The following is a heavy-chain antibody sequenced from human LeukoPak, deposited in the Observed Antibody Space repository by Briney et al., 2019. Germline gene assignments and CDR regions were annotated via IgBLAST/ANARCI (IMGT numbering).Heavy chain of an antibody. J-gene: IGHJ5*02. CDR2: INPNSGGT. CDR3: ARDQEDCSGGSCYNWFAP. CDR1: GYTFTGYS. D-gene: IGHD2-15*01. V-gene: IGHV1-2*02. Sequence: AASVKVSCKASGYTFTGYSMHWVRQAPGQGLEWMGWINPNSGGTYYAQKFQGRVAMTRDTSISTVYMELSRLRSDDTAMYYCARDQEDCSGGSCYNWFAPWGQGTLVTVSS.